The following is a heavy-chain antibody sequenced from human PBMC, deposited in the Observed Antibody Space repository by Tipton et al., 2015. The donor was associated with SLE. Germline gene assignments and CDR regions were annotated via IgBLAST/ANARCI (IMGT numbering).Heavy chain of an antibody. CDR2: IYYSGST. J-gene: IGHJ6*02. Sequence: TLSLTCTVSGGSISSSSYYWGWIRQPPGKGLEWIGSIYYSGSTYYNPSLKSRVTISVDTSKNQFSLKLSSVTAADTAVYYCATRYSSSWYTPYYGMDVWGQGTTVTVSS. D-gene: IGHD6-13*01. V-gene: IGHV4-39*01. CDR1: GGSISSSSYY. CDR3: ATRYSSSWYTPYYGMDV.